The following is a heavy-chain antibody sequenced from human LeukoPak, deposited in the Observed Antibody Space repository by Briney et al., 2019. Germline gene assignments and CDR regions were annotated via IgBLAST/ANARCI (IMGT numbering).Heavy chain of an antibody. CDR1: GFSFSNYD. CDR2: IWYDGSNK. Sequence: PGGSLRLSCAASGFSFSNYDMHWVRQAPGKGLEWVAVIWYDGSNKYYADSVKGRFTISRDNSKNTLYLQMNSLRVEDTAVYYCARGDPTVTTNQYLDYWGQGTLVTVSS. CDR3: ARGDPTVTTNQYLDY. D-gene: IGHD4-17*01. V-gene: IGHV3-33*01. J-gene: IGHJ4*02.